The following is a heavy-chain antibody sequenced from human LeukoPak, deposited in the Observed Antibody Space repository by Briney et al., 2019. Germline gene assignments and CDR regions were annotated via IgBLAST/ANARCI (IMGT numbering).Heavy chain of an antibody. Sequence: GGSLRLSCAASGFTFSSYSMNWVRQAPGKGLEWVSSISSSSRYIYYADSVKGRFTISRDNAKNSLYLQMNSLRAEDTAVYYCASTWELPPSFDYWGQGTLVTVSS. CDR2: ISSSSRYI. CDR1: GFTFSSYS. V-gene: IGHV3-21*01. D-gene: IGHD1-26*01. CDR3: ASTWELPPSFDY. J-gene: IGHJ4*02.